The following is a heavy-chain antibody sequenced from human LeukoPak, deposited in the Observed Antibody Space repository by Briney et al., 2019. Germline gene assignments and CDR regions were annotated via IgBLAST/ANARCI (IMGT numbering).Heavy chain of an antibody. CDR3: ARGTIQLWSYYFDY. CDR1: GFTFSSYW. J-gene: IGHJ4*02. D-gene: IGHD5-18*01. CDR2: IKQDGSEK. V-gene: IGHV3-7*01. Sequence: GGSLRLSCAASGFTFSSYWMSWVRQAPGKGLEWVANIKQDGSEKYYVDSVKGRFTISRDNAKNSLYLQMNSLRAEDTAVYYCARGTIQLWSYYFDYWGQGTLVTVSS.